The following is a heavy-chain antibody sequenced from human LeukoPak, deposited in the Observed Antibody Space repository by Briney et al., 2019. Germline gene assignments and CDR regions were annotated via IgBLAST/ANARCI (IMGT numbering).Heavy chain of an antibody. CDR3: ATSLCRPCLGGWFDP. J-gene: IGHJ5*02. CDR1: GFTFSSYE. D-gene: IGHD5/OR15-5a*01. CDR2: ISSSGSTI. V-gene: IGHV3-48*03. Sequence: GGSLRLSCAASGFTFSSYEMNWVRQAPGKGLEWVSYISSSGSTIYYADSVKGRFTISRDNAKNSLYLQMNSLRSEDTAVYYCATSLCRPCLGGWFDPWGQGTLVTVSS.